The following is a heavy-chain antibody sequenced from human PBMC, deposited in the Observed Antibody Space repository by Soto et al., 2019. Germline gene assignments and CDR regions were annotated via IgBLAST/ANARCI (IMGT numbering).Heavy chain of an antibody. J-gene: IGHJ4*02. D-gene: IGHD1-1*01. CDR3: ARYNWGINSFHY. CDR1: GDEGASNSAA. V-gene: IGHV6-1*01. Sequence: SHTRSLTCAISGDEGASNSAAWNSIKQSPSRGLEWLGRTYYRSKWYNDYAVSVKSRITINPDTSKNQFSLQLNSVTPEDTVVYYCARYNWGINSFHYCGTATLVTSPQ. CDR2: TYYRSKWYN.